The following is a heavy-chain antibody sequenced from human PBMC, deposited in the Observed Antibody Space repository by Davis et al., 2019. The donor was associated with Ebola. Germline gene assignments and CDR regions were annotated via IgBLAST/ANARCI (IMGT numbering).Heavy chain of an antibody. D-gene: IGHD6-13*01. J-gene: IGHJ4*02. CDR1: GFSFSIHA. CDR3: AKVRYYSTWRGGFDD. CDR2: ISGSGGST. V-gene: IGHV3-23*01. Sequence: GESLKISCAASGFSFSIHAMTWVRQAPGKGLEWVSAISGSGGSTYYADSVKGRFTISRDSSKNTLYLQMNSLRAEDTAVYYCAKVRYYSTWRGGFDDWGQGTLVTVSS.